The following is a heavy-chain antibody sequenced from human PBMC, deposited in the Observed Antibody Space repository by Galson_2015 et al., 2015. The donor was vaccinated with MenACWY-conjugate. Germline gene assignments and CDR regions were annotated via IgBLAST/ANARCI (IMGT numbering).Heavy chain of an antibody. V-gene: IGHV6-1*01. D-gene: IGHD3-10*01. CDR1: GDSVSSNTAA. Sequence: CAISGDSVSSNTAAWNWIRQSPSRGLEWLGRTYYRSQWNNDYAVSVKSRITINPDTSKNQFSLQLNSVTPEDTAVYYCARGGSAYEVSDRGWFDPWGQGTLVTVSS. CDR3: ARGGSAYEVSDRGWFDP. CDR2: TYYRSQWNN. J-gene: IGHJ5*02.